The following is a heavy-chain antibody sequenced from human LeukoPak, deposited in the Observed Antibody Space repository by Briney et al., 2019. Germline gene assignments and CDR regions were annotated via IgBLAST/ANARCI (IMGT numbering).Heavy chain of an antibody. D-gene: IGHD3-10*01. CDR1: GFTFSSYA. Sequence: GRSLRLSCAASGFTFSSYAMHWVRQAPGKGLEWVAVISYDGSNKYYADSVKGRFTISRDNSKNTLYLQMNSLRAEGTAVYYCARTKYYFGSGDYWGQGTLVTVSS. V-gene: IGHV3-30*04. J-gene: IGHJ4*02. CDR3: ARTKYYFGSGDY. CDR2: ISYDGSNK.